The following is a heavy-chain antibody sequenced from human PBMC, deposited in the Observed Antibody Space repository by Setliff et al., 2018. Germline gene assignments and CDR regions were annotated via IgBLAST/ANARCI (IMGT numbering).Heavy chain of an antibody. D-gene: IGHD7-27*01. J-gene: IGHJ2*01. CDR2: INYYGSIFDDGTTYST. CDR3: ARPPAGLGNWYFDL. CDR1: GGSISNSTFY. Sequence: PSETLSLTCTVSGGSISNSTFYWGWIRQPPGKGLEWIGSINYYGSIFDDGTTYSTYYNPSLKSRATISIDTSKSQFSLKLSSVTAADTAVYYCARPPAGLGNWYFDLWGRGTLVTVSS. V-gene: IGHV4-39*01.